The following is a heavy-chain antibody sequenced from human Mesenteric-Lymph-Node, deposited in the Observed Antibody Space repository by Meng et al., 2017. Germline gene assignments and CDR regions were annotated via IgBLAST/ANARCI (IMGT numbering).Heavy chain of an antibody. Sequence: ASVKVSCKASGGTFSSYAISWVRQATGQGLEWMGWMNPNSGNTGYAQKFQGRVTMTRNTSISTAYMELSSLRSEDTAVYYCASIRLGELFDWFDPWGQGTLVTVSS. CDR3: ASIRLGELFDWFDP. CDR1: GGTFSSYA. V-gene: IGHV1-8*02. J-gene: IGHJ5*02. CDR2: MNPNSGNT. D-gene: IGHD3-16*01.